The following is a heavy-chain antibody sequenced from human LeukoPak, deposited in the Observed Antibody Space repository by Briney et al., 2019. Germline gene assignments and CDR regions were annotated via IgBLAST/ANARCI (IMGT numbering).Heavy chain of an antibody. CDR3: AKDEKWLRLTGITDY. V-gene: IGHV3-23*01. D-gene: IGHD5-12*01. CDR2: ISGSGGST. Sequence: GGSLRLSCAASGFTFSSYAMGWVRQAPGKGLEWVSAISGSGGSTYYADSVKGRFTISRDNSKNTLYLQMNSLRAEDTAVYYCAKDEKWLRLTGITDYWGQGTLVTVSS. CDR1: GFTFSSYA. J-gene: IGHJ4*02.